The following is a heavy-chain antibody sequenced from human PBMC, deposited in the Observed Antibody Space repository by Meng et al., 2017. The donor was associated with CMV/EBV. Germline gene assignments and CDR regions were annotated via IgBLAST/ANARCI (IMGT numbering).Heavy chain of an antibody. Sequence: ASVKVSCKASGYTFTSYGISWVRQAPGQGLEWMGWISTYNGNTNYAQKLQGRVTMTTDTSTSTAYMELRSLRSDGTAVYYCARDHEHGGATNFDNWGQGTLVTVSS. V-gene: IGHV1-18*01. CDR3: ARDHEHGGATNFDN. J-gene: IGHJ4*02. CDR2: ISTYNGNT. D-gene: IGHD1-26*01. CDR1: GYTFTSYG.